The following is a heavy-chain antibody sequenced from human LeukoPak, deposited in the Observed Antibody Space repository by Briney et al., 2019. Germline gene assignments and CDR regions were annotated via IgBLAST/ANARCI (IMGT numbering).Heavy chain of an antibody. Sequence: SQTLSLTCAISGDSVSSNSAAWNWIRQSASRGLEWLGRTYYRSKWYNDYAVSVKSRITINPDTSKNQFSLQLNSVTPEDTAVYYCARDGTMVRGVIITWNFYYYSMDVWGQGTTVTVSS. D-gene: IGHD3-10*01. J-gene: IGHJ6*02. CDR1: GDSVSSNSAA. V-gene: IGHV6-1*01. CDR2: TYYRSKWYN. CDR3: ARDGTMVRGVIITWNFYYYSMDV.